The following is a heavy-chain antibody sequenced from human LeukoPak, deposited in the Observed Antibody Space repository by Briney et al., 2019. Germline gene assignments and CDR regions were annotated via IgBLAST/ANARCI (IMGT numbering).Heavy chain of an antibody. D-gene: IGHD5-24*01. Sequence: SETLSLTCTVSGVSISSSSYYWGWIRQPPGKGLEWIGSIYYSGSTYYNPSLKSRVTISVDTSKNQFSLKLSSVTAADTAVYYCARSPWMADWYFDLWGRGTLVTVSS. J-gene: IGHJ2*01. CDR3: ARSPWMADWYFDL. CDR1: GVSISSSSYY. CDR2: IYYSGST. V-gene: IGHV4-39*01.